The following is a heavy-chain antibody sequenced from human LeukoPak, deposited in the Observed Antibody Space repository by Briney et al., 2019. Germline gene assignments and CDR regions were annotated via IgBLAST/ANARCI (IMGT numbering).Heavy chain of an antibody. J-gene: IGHJ4*02. Sequence: GASVKVSCKASGGTFSSYAIGWVRQGPGQGLEWMGGIIPIFGTANYAQKFQGRVTITTDESTSTAYMELSSLRSEDTAVYYCARSALGYSSSTSCYSHRYYFDYWGQGTLVTVSS. CDR1: GGTFSSYA. D-gene: IGHD2-2*01. V-gene: IGHV1-69*05. CDR2: IIPIFGTA. CDR3: ARSALGYSSSTSCYSHRYYFDY.